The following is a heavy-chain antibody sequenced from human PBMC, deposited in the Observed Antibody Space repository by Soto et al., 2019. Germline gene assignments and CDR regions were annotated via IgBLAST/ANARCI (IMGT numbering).Heavy chain of an antibody. CDR1: GYTFTDYG. J-gene: IGHJ6*02. V-gene: IGHV1-18*01. Sequence: ASVKVSCKASGYTFTDYGISWVRQAPGQGLEWMGWISAYNGNTNYAQKFQGRVTMTTDTSTSTAYMELGSLRSEDTAVYYCARVLSWASYYDFWSGYYNYYYYGMDVWGQGTTVTVSS. D-gene: IGHD3-3*01. CDR2: ISAYNGNT. CDR3: ARVLSWASYYDFWSGYYNYYYYGMDV.